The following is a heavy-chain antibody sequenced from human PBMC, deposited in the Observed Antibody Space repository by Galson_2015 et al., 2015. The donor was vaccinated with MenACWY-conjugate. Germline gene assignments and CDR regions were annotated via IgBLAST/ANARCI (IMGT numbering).Heavy chain of an antibody. CDR1: GYSFSSYW. V-gene: IGHV5-51*03. J-gene: IGHJ6*03. D-gene: IGHD3-9*01. CDR2: MHPGDSDT. Sequence: QSGAEVKKPGESLKISCKGFGYSFSSYWIGWVRQMPGKGLEWMGIMHPGDSDTRYSPSFEGQVTISADTSINTAYLQWSSLKASYTAMYYCAKRGPLRCFERDSFYMDVWGKGTTVTVSS. CDR3: AKRGPLRCFERDSFYMDV.